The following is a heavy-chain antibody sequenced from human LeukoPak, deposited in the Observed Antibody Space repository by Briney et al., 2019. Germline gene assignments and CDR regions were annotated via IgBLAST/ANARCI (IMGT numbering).Heavy chain of an antibody. J-gene: IGHJ2*01. Sequence: SVKVSCKASGGTFSSYAISWVRQAPGQGLEWMGGIIPIFGTANYAQKFQGRVTITADESTSTAYMELSSLRSEDTAVYYCARDRRVGLIEMAKITDWYFDLWGCGTLVTVSS. CDR3: ARDRRVGLIEMAKITDWYFDL. D-gene: IGHD5-24*01. CDR1: GGTFSSYA. CDR2: IIPIFGTA. V-gene: IGHV1-69*13.